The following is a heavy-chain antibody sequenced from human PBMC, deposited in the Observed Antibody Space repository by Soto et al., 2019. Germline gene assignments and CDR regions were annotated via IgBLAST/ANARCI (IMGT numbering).Heavy chain of an antibody. D-gene: IGHD3-10*01. CDR3: ARDPSGGDNYIYYFDY. J-gene: IGHJ4*02. CDR1: GFTFSSYA. V-gene: IGHV3-30-3*01. Sequence: GGSLRLSCAASGFTFSSYAMHWVRQAPGKGLEWVAVISYDGSNKYYADSVKGRFTISRDNSKNTLYLQMNSLRAEDTAVYYCARDPSGGDNYIYYFDYWGQGTLVTVSS. CDR2: ISYDGSNK.